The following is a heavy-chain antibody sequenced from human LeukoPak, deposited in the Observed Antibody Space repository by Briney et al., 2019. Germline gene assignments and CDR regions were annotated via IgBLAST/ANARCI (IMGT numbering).Heavy chain of an antibody. J-gene: IGHJ2*01. CDR2: IIPIFGTA. CDR3: AAGDYWYFDL. Sequence: ASVKVSCKASGGTFSSYAISWVRQAPGQGLEWMGGIIPIFGTANYAQKLQGRVTMTTDTSTSTAYMELRSLRSDDTAVYYCAAGDYWYFDLWGRGTLVTVSS. D-gene: IGHD3-16*01. CDR1: GGTFSSYA. V-gene: IGHV1-69*05.